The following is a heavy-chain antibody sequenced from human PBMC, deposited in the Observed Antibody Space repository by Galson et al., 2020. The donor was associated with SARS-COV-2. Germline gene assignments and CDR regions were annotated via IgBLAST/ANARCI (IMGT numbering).Heavy chain of an antibody. V-gene: IGHV4-61*02. Sequence: SETLSLTCTVSGGSISSVSYYWSWIRQPAGKGLEWIGRIYTSGSTNYNPSLKSRVTISVDTSKNQFSLKLSSVTAADTAVYYCARESEWLYRFYYWGQGTLVTVSS. J-gene: IGHJ4*02. D-gene: IGHD3-3*01. CDR3: ARESEWLYRFYY. CDR1: GGSISSVSYY. CDR2: IYTSGST.